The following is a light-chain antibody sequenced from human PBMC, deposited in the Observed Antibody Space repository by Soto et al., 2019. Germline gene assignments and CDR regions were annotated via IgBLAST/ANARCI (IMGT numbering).Light chain of an antibody. CDR1: QSVSENI. Sequence: EFVLTQSPDTLSLSPGERATLSCRASQSVSENILAWYRQKPGQSPRLLIYGASSRATGIPDRFSGSGSGTDFTLTISRVEAEASAVYYWQHYGSSLWTFGQGTKVESK. J-gene: IGKJ1*01. V-gene: IGKV3-20*01. CDR3: QHYGSSLWT. CDR2: GAS.